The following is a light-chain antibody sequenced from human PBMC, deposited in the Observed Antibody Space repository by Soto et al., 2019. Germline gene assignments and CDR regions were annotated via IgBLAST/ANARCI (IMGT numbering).Light chain of an antibody. CDR1: QSVSTN. J-gene: IGKJ2*01. CDR3: QQYNKWPLT. Sequence: IIMTQSPANLSGSLGVRATLSCRASQSVSTNLAWYHQKPGQAPRLLMYDASARATDIPPRISGSGSGTEFNLTISSLQSEDSAIYYCQQYNKWPLTFGQGTKLEIK. CDR2: DAS. V-gene: IGKV3-15*01.